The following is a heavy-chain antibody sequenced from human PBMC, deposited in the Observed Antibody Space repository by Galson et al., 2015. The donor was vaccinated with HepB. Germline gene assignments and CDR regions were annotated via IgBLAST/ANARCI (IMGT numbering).Heavy chain of an antibody. Sequence: CAASGFTFSNAWMNWVRQAPGKGLEWVGRIKSRTDGGTTDYAAPVKGRFTISRDDSKNTLYLQMNSLKTEDTAVYYCTITSPYGDYPYFDYWGQGTLVTVSS. CDR3: TITSPYGDYPYFDY. D-gene: IGHD4-17*01. J-gene: IGHJ4*02. CDR1: GFTFSNAW. CDR2: IKSRTDGGTT. V-gene: IGHV3-15*07.